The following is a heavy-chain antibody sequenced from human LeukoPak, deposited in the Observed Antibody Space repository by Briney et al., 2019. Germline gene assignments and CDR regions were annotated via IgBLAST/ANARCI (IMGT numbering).Heavy chain of an antibody. CDR1: GYTFTGYY. D-gene: IGHD3-22*01. Sequence: ASVKVSCKASGYTFTGYYMHWVRQAPGQGLEWMGGINPNSGGTNYAQKFQGRVTITRDTSISTAYLELSRLRSADTAVYYCAKPYYYGSSGYYYYYYYGMDVWGQGTKVTVSS. V-gene: IGHV1-2*02. CDR2: INPNSGGT. CDR3: AKPYYYGSSGYYYYYYYGMDV. J-gene: IGHJ6*02.